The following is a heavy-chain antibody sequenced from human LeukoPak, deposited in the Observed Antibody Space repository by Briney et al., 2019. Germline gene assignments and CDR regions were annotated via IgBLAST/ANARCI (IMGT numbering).Heavy chain of an antibody. CDR3: AREGGVTMKYRY. CDR1: GYTFTGYY. CDR2: INPNSGGT. V-gene: IGHV1-2*02. D-gene: IGHD3-22*01. Sequence: ASVMVSCKASGYTFTGYYMHWVRQAPGQGLGWMGWINPNSGGTNYAQKFQGRVTITADESTSTAYMELSSLRSEDTAVYYCAREGGVTMKYRYWGQGTLVTVSS. J-gene: IGHJ4*02.